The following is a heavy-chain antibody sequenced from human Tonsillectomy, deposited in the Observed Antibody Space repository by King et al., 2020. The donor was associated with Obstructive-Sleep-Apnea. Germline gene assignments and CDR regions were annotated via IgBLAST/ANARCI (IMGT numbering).Heavy chain of an antibody. CDR2: SSSSSTYL. D-gene: IGHD5-12*01. CDR1: GFTFSSYS. V-gene: IGHV3-21*01. Sequence: VQLVESGGGLVKPGWSLRLSCAASGFTFSSYSMNWIRQAPGKGLEWFSSSSSSSTYLYYTDSVKGRFTISRDSAKNSLYLQTNSLRAEDTAVYYCARDKGIVATISDYWGQGTLVTVSS. J-gene: IGHJ4*02. CDR3: ARDKGIVATISDY.